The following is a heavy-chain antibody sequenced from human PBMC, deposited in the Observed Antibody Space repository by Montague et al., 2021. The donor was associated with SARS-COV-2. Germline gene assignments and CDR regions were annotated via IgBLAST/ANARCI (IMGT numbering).Heavy chain of an antibody. V-gene: IGHV4-59*01. CDR2: IYYSGST. CDR1: GGSISNYY. D-gene: IGHD3-22*01. Sequence: SETLSLTCTVSGGSISNYYWSWIRQPPGRGLEWIGYIYYSGSTDYSPSLKSRVTISLDTSKNQFSLKVTSVTAADTAVYYCARVGGYYNYGLGVWGPGTTVTVSS. CDR3: ARVGGYYNYGLGV. J-gene: IGHJ6*02.